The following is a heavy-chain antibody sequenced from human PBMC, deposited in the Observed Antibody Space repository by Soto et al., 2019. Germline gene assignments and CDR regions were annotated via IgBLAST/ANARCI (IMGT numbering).Heavy chain of an antibody. Sequence: QLQLQESGPGLVKPSETLSLTCTVSGGSISSSSYYWGWIRQPPGKGLEWIGSIYYSGSTYYNPSLKSRVTISVDTSKNQFSLKLSSVTAADTAVYYCARPKGAYSSTKRGGVDYFDYWGQGTLVTVSS. CDR3: ARPKGAYSSTKRGGVDYFDY. D-gene: IGHD6-13*01. J-gene: IGHJ4*02. V-gene: IGHV4-39*01. CDR1: GGSISSSSYY. CDR2: IYYSGST.